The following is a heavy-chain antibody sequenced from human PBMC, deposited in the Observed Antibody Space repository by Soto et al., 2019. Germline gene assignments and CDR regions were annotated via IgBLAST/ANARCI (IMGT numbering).Heavy chain of an antibody. CDR2: ISYDGSNK. V-gene: IGHV3-30-3*01. CDR1: GFTFSSYA. D-gene: IGHD4-4*01. J-gene: IGHJ6*02. CDR3: AREGVYSNYEARFRYYYYGMDV. Sequence: PGGSLRLSCAASGFTFSSYAMHWVRQAPGKGLGWVAVISYDGSNKYYADSVKGRFTISRDNSKNTLYLQMNSLRAEDTAVYYCAREGVYSNYEARFRYYYYGMDVWGQGTTVTVSS.